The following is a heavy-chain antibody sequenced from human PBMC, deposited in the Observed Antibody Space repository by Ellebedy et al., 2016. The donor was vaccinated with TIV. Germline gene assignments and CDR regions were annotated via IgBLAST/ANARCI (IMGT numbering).Heavy chain of an antibody. D-gene: IGHD3-10*01. CDR3: ARMGYGSGRYNWFDP. CDR2: IYYSGST. J-gene: IGHJ5*02. V-gene: IGHV4-28*01. CDR1: GYSISSGDW. Sequence: SETLSLXCAVSGYSISSGDWWGWIRQPPVKGLEWLGYIYYSGSTSYNPSLKSRVTMSLDTSKNQFSLRLSSVTAVDTAVYYCARMGYGSGRYNWFDPWGQGTLVTVSS.